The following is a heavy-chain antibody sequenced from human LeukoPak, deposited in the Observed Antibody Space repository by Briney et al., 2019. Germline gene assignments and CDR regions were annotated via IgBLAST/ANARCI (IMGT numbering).Heavy chain of an antibody. V-gene: IGHV3-66*01. CDR1: GFTVSRNY. Sequence: GGSLRLSCAASGFTVSRNYMSWVRQAPGKVLEWVSVIYSGGSTYYADSVKGRFTISRDNSKNTLYLQMNSLRAEDTAVYYCVTEVSGSFPTWGQGTLVTVSS. CDR3: VTEVSGSFPT. CDR2: IYSGGST. D-gene: IGHD1-26*01. J-gene: IGHJ4*02.